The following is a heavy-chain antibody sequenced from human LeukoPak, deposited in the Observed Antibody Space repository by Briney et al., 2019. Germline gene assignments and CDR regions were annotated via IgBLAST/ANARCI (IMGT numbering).Heavy chain of an antibody. D-gene: IGHD2-2*01. V-gene: IGHV3-23*01. Sequence: PGGSLRLSCAASGFTFSSYAMSWVRQAPGKGLEWVSAISGSGGSTYYADSVKGRFTISRDNSKNTLYLQMNSLRAEDTAVYYCVKGGYCSSTSCYFFYGMDVWGQGTTVTVSS. CDR3: VKGGYCSSTSCYFFYGMDV. CDR2: ISGSGGST. J-gene: IGHJ6*02. CDR1: GFTFSSYA.